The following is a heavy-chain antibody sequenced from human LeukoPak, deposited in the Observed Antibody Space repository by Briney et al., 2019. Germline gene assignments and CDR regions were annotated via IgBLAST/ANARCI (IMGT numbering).Heavy chain of an antibody. CDR2: IYHSGST. CDR1: GYSISSGYY. V-gene: IGHV4-38-2*02. D-gene: IGHD5-18*01. Sequence: PSETLSLTCTVSGYSISSGYYWGWIRQPPGKGLEWIGSIYHSGSTYYNPSLKSRVTISVDTPKNQFSLKLSSVTAADTAVYYCASGYSYDLFDYWGQGTLVTVSS. J-gene: IGHJ4*02. CDR3: ASGYSYDLFDY.